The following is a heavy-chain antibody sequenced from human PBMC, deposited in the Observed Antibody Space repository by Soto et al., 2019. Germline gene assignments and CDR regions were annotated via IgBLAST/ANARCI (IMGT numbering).Heavy chain of an antibody. J-gene: IGHJ3*02. CDR1: GFPFSSYG. V-gene: IGHV3-33*08. Sequence: GGSLRLSCAASGFPFSSYGMHWVRQAPGKGLEWVAVIWYDGSNKYYADSVKGRFTISRDNSKNTLYLQMNSLRAEDTAVYYCARDSGVSDAFDIWGQGTMVTVSS. D-gene: IGHD6-25*01. CDR2: IWYDGSNK. CDR3: ARDSGVSDAFDI.